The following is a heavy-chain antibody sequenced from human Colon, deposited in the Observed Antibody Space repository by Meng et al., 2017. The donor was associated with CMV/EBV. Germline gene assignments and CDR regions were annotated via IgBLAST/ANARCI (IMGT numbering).Heavy chain of an antibody. CDR1: GFNFRSFE. J-gene: IGHJ6*02. V-gene: IGHV3-48*03. D-gene: IGHD3-10*01. CDR2: ISSGGQTI. Sequence: GESLKISCSASGFNFRSFEMNWVRQAPGKGLEWVAYISSGGQTIHYADSVQGRFTISRDNARNSVYLQMNSLRADDTAVYFCARDQLARGVKPAGGLDVWGQGTTVTVSS. CDR3: ARDQLARGVKPAGGLDV.